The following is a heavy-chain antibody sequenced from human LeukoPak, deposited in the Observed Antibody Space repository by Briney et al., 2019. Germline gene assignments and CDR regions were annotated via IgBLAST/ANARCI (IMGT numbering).Heavy chain of an antibody. CDR1: GFTFSSYG. V-gene: IGHV3-33*01. D-gene: IGHD6-13*01. Sequence: PGRSLRLSCAASGFTFSSYGMHWVRQAPGKGLEWVAVIWYDGSNKYYADSVKGRFTISRDNSKNTLYLQMNSLRGEDTAVYYCARGPWSAAGYNGMDVWGQGTTVTVSS. CDR2: IWYDGSNK. J-gene: IGHJ6*02. CDR3: ARGPWSAAGYNGMDV.